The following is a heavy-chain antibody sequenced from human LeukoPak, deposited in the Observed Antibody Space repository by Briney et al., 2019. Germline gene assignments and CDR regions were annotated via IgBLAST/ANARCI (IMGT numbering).Heavy chain of an antibody. CDR3: TANTVVRGVHLFDS. Sequence: GGSLRLSCAASGFTFSDAWMSWVRQAPGMGLEWVGRIKSKTDGGTTDYAAPVKGRFTISRDDSKNTPYLQMISLKTEDTAIYYCTANTVVRGVHLFDSWGQGTLVTVSS. J-gene: IGHJ4*02. CDR2: IKSKTDGGTT. V-gene: IGHV3-15*01. CDR1: GFTFSDAW. D-gene: IGHD3-10*01.